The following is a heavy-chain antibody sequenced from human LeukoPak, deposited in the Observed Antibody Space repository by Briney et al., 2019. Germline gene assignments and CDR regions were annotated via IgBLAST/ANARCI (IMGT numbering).Heavy chain of an antibody. CDR2: INTDGSST. V-gene: IGHV3-74*01. J-gene: IGHJ2*01. CDR3: ARSHYYDSSGYYYGWYFDL. D-gene: IGHD3-22*01. CDR1: GFTFSSYW. Sequence: SGGSLRLSCAASGFTFSSYWMHWVRQAPGKGLVWVSRINTDGSSTSYADSVKSRFTISRDNAKNTLYLQMNSLRAEDTTVYYCARSHYYDSSGYYYGWYFDLWGRGTLVTVSS.